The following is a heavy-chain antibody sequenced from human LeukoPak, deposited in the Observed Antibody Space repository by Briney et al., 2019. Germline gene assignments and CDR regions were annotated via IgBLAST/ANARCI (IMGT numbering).Heavy chain of an antibody. CDR1: GFTFSSYS. D-gene: IGHD6-19*01. CDR3: ARAPNRRQWLYSGWFDP. Sequence: GGSLRLSCAASGFTFSSYSMNWVRQAPGKGLEWVSSISSSSSYIYYADSVKGRFTISRDNAKNSLYLQMNSLRAEDTAVYYCARAPNRRQWLYSGWFDPWGQGTLVTVSS. CDR2: ISSSSSYI. J-gene: IGHJ5*02. V-gene: IGHV3-21*01.